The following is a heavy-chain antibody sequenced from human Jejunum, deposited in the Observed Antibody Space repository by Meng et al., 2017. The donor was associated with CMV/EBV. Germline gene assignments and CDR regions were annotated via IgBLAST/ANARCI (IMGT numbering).Heavy chain of an antibody. Sequence: FSFSSYSMNWIRQAPRKGLGWVSSISSTVGLTYYADSMKGRFTISRDNGRNSLYLQMDSLRAEDTAVYYCARDPDYSTNWYGGGDFWGQGALVTVSS. CDR3: ARDPDYSTNWYGGGDF. CDR1: FSFSSYS. D-gene: IGHD2-2*01. CDR2: ISSTVGLT. V-gene: IGHV3-21*06. J-gene: IGHJ4*02.